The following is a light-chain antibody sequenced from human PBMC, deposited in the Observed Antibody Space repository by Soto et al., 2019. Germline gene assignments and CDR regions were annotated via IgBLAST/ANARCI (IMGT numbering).Light chain of an antibody. V-gene: IGKV3-20*01. CDR2: AAS. J-gene: IGKJ5*01. Sequence: IELTPPPGTLPLSQGERATLSCRASQSVSSSYLAWYQQKPGQAPRLLIYAASTRATGIPDRFSGSGSGTDFTLTISRLEAEDFAVFYCQQYGSSPSTFGQGTRLEIK. CDR1: QSVSSSY. CDR3: QQYGSSPST.